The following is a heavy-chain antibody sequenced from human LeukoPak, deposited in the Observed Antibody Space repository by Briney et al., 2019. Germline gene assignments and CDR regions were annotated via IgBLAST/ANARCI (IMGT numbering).Heavy chain of an antibody. CDR3: ARVVDTHFDY. J-gene: IGHJ4*02. CDR1: GFTFSSYW. D-gene: IGHD5-18*01. Sequence: GGSLRLSCAASGFTFSSYWMHWVRQAPGKGLVWVSRIKSDGSTTTYADSVKGRFTISRDNAKNTLYLQMNSLRAEDTAVCYCARVVDTHFDYWGQGTLVTVSS. CDR2: IKSDGSTT. V-gene: IGHV3-74*01.